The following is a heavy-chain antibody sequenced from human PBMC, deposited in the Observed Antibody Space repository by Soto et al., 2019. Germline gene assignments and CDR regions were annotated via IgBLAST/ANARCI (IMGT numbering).Heavy chain of an antibody. V-gene: IGHV6-1*01. CDR3: ARDRLGDGYNDY. CDR1: GDSVSSNSAA. J-gene: IGHJ4*02. Sequence: LSLTCAISGDSVSSNSAAWTWIRQSPSRGLEWLGRTYYRSKWYDNYAVSVKSRITINPDTSKNQFSLQLNSVTPGDTAVYYCARDRLGDGYNDYWGQGTLVTVSS. CDR2: TYYRSKWYD. D-gene: IGHD5-12*01.